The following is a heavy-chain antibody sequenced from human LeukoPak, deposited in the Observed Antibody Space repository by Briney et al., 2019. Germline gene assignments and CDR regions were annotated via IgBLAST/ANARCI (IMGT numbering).Heavy chain of an antibody. D-gene: IGHD4-17*01. J-gene: IGHJ6*02. CDR3: ARTSRYGDYPYYYYAMDV. CDR2: INSDGSST. CDR1: GFTFSTCW. V-gene: IGHV3-74*01. Sequence: GGSLRLSCAASGFTFSTCWMHWVRQAPGKGLVWVSRINSDGSSTSYADSVKGRFTFSRDNAKNTLYLQMNSLRAEDTAVYYCARTSRYGDYPYYYYAMDVWGQGTTVTVSS.